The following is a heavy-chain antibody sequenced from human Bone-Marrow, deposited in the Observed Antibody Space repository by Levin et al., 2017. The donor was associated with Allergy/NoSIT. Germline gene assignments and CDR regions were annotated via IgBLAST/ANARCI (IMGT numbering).Heavy chain of an antibody. Sequence: GESLKISCAASGFTFSNAWMSWVRQAPGKGLEWVGRIKSNTDGGTTDYAAPVKGRFTISRDDSKNTLYLQMNSLKTEDTAVYYCSAEPLGYCTSNSCYDYFDYWGQGTLVTVSS. V-gene: IGHV3-15*01. CDR3: SAEPLGYCTSNSCYDYFDY. CDR1: GFTFSNAW. J-gene: IGHJ4*02. D-gene: IGHD2-2*01. CDR2: IKSNTDGGTT.